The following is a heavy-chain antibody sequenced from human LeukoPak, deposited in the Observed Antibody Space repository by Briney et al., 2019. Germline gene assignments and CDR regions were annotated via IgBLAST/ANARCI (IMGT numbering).Heavy chain of an antibody. CDR3: ARKYSSGWYDAFDI. D-gene: IGHD6-19*01. Sequence: PGGSLRLSCAASGFTLGSHWMSWVRQAPGQGREGVANIKQDGSEKYYVDSVKGRFTISRDNAKNSLYLQMNSLRAEDTAVYFCARKYSSGWYDAFDIWGQGTMVTVSS. V-gene: IGHV3-7*01. J-gene: IGHJ3*02. CDR1: GFTLGSHW. CDR2: IKQDGSEK.